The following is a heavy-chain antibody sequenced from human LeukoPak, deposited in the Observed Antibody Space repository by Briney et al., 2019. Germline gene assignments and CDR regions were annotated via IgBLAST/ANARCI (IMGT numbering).Heavy chain of an antibody. Sequence: SETLSLTCTVSGGSISRGDYYWSWIRQPPGKGLEWIGYIYYSGSTYYNPSLKSRVTISVDTSKNQFSLKLSSVTAADTAVYYCASSSSSWPQFDPWGQGTLVTVSS. J-gene: IGHJ5*02. CDR2: IYYSGST. V-gene: IGHV4-30-4*01. D-gene: IGHD6-13*01. CDR1: GGSISRGDYY. CDR3: ASSSSSWPQFDP.